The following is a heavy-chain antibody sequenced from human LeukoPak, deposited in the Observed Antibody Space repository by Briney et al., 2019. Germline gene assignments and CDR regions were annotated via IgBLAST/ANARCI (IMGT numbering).Heavy chain of an antibody. CDR3: ARDPTIAVAGPGY. CDR2: ISAYNGNT. Sequence: ASVKVSCKAAGYTFTSYGISWVRQAPGQGLEWMGWISAYNGNTNYAQKLQRRVTMTTDTSTSTDYMELRSLRSDDTAVYYCARDPTIAVAGPGYWGQGTLVTVSS. CDR1: GYTFTSYG. D-gene: IGHD6-19*01. V-gene: IGHV1-18*01. J-gene: IGHJ4*02.